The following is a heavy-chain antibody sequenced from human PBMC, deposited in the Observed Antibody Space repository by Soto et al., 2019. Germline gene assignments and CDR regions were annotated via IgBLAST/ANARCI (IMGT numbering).Heavy chain of an antibody. CDR3: ARDPDSSGYYDWFDP. V-gene: IGHV1-18*04. CDR1: GYTFTSYG. Sequence: GASVKVSCKASGYTFTSYGISWVRQDPGQGLEWMGWISAYNGNTNYAQKLQGRVTMTTDTSTSTAYMELRSLRSDDTAVYYCARDPDSSGYYDWFDPWGQGTLVTVSS. J-gene: IGHJ5*02. CDR2: ISAYNGNT. D-gene: IGHD3-22*01.